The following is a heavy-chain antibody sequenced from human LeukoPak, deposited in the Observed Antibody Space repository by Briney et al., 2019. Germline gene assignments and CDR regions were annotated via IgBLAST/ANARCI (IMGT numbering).Heavy chain of an antibody. CDR1: GGSISSSSYY. CDR2: IYYSGST. V-gene: IGHV4-39*01. J-gene: IGHJ4*02. CDR3: ARQVITMIVVVITTITPGVDY. Sequence: SETLSLTCTVSGGSISSSSYYWGWIRQPPGKGLEWIGSIYYSGSTYYNPSLKSRVTVSVDTSKNQFSLKLSSVTAADTAVYYCARQVITMIVVVITTITPGVDYWGQGTLVTVSS. D-gene: IGHD3-22*01.